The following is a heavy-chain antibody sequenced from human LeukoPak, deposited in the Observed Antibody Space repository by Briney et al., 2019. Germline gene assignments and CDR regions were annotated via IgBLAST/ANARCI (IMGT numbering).Heavy chain of an antibody. CDR2: IWYDGSNK. CDR3: TREGGSRIAARPRGSHFDY. D-gene: IGHD6-6*01. V-gene: IGHV3-33*01. Sequence: GGSLRLSCAASGFTFSSYGMHWVRQAPGKGLEWVAVIWYDGSNKYYADSVKGRFTISRDNSKNTLYLQMNSLRAEDTAVYYCTREGGSRIAARPRGSHFDYWGQGTLVTVSS. J-gene: IGHJ4*02. CDR1: GFTFSSYG.